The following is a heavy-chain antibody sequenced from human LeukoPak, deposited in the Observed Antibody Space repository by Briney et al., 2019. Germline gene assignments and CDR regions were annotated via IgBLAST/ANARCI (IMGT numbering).Heavy chain of an antibody. V-gene: IGHV3-30*18. J-gene: IGHJ4*02. CDR3: AKDRDSSGYSPFDY. CDR2: ISYDGSKQ. Sequence: GGSLRLSCAASGFTFSSYAMQWVRQAPNKGLEWLAVISYDGSKQHYIDSVKGRFTISRDNSKNTLFLQMNSLRVEDTAVYYCAKDRDSSGYSPFDYWGQGTLVTVSS. CDR1: GFTFSSYA. D-gene: IGHD3-22*01.